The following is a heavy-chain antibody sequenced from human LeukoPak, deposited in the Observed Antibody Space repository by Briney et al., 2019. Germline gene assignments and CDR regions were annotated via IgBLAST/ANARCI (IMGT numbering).Heavy chain of an antibody. CDR3: ARTGAFDI. Sequence: GESLKISRKGSGYSFTSYWIGWVRQMPGKGLECMRIIYPGDSDTRHSPSFQGQVTISADKSISTAYLQWSSLKASDTAIYYCARTGAFDIWGQGTMVTVSS. D-gene: IGHD3-10*01. J-gene: IGHJ3*02. CDR1: GYSFTSYW. CDR2: IYPGDSDT. V-gene: IGHV5-51*01.